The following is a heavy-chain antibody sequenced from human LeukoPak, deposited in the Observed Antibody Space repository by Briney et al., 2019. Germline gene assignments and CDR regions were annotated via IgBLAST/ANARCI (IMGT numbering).Heavy chain of an antibody. D-gene: IGHD2-15*01. Sequence: PGGSLRLSCAASGFTFSSYSMNWVRQAPGKGLEWVSSISSSSSCIYYADSVKGRFTISRDNAKNSLYLQMNSLRAEDTAVYYCARDSWNDCSGGSCYSNYWGQGTLVTVSS. CDR1: GFTFSSYS. CDR3: ARDSWNDCSGGSCYSNY. J-gene: IGHJ4*02. CDR2: ISSSSSCI. V-gene: IGHV3-21*01.